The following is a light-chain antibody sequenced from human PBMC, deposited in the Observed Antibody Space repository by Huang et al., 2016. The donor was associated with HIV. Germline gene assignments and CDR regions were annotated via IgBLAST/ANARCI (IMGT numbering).Light chain of an antibody. CDR1: QSLLHSNGYNY. V-gene: IGKV2-28*01. CDR2: LGS. J-gene: IGKJ4*01. Sequence: IVMTQSPLSLPVTPGEPASISCRSSQSLLHSNGYNYLDWYLQKPGHSPQLLIYLGSNRASGVPDRFSGSGSGTDFTLKISRGEAEDVGVYYCKQTLQTPLTFGGGTKVEIK. CDR3: KQTLQTPLT.